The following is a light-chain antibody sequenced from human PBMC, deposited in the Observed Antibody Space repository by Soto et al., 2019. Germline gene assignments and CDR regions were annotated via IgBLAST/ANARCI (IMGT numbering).Light chain of an antibody. CDR3: SSYTSSSTL. V-gene: IGLV2-11*01. J-gene: IGLJ2*01. CDR1: SSDIGGYNY. CDR2: DVI. Sequence: QSALTQPRSVSGSPGQSVTISCTGTSSDIGGYNYVSWYQQHPGKAPKLMIYDVIKRPSGVPDRFSGSKSGNTASLTIYGLQAEDEADYYCSSYTSSSTLFGGGTKVTVL.